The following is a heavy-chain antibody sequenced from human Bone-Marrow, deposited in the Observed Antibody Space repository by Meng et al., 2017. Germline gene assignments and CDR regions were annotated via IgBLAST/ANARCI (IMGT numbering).Heavy chain of an antibody. D-gene: IGHD3-22*01. CDR1: GGSISSSSYY. CDR2: IYYSGST. V-gene: IGHV4-39*07. Sequence: QPPLWGSGPGLVKPWGTLSLPSTGVGGSISSSSYYWGWIRQPPGKGLEWIGSIYYSGSTYYNPSLKSRVTISVDTSKNQFSLKLSSVTAADTAVYYCARVKVSITMIDPNWFDPWGQGTLVTVSS. J-gene: IGHJ5*02. CDR3: ARVKVSITMIDPNWFDP.